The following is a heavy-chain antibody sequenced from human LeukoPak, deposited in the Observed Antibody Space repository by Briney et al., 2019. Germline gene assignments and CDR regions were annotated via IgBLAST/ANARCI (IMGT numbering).Heavy chain of an antibody. CDR2: IYYGGST. Sequence: PSETLSLTCTVSGGSLSSYYWTWMRQPPRKGLEWIGNIYYGGSTNYNPSLTSRVTIPVDTAKNQFSLKLSSVTAADTAVYYCARLSRGSYVDYWGQGTLVTVSS. J-gene: IGHJ4*02. CDR1: GGSLSSYY. V-gene: IGHV4-59*08. CDR3: ARLSRGSYVDY. D-gene: IGHD3-16*01.